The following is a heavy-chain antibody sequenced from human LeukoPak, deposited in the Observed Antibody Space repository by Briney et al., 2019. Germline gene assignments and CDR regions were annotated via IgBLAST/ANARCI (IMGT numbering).Heavy chain of an antibody. V-gene: IGHV4-39*07. CDR1: GGSISSSSYY. J-gene: IGHJ6*03. CDR3: ARGRRWLQWVPGSVYYYYYMDV. CDR2: IYYSGST. Sequence: ETLSLTCTVSGGSISSSSYYWGWIRQPPGQGLEWIGSIYYSGSTYYNPSLKSRVTISVDTSKNQFSLKLSSVTAADTAVYYCARGRRWLQWVPGSVYYYYYMDVWGKGTTVTISS. D-gene: IGHD5-24*01.